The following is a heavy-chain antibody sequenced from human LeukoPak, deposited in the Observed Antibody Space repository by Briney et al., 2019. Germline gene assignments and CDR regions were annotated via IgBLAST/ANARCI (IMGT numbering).Heavy chain of an antibody. Sequence: ASVKVSCKASGYTFTSYQMHWERQAPGQGLEWMGIINPSGGSTIYAQKFQGTVTMTRDTSTSTVSMELSSLRYEDTAIYYCATRVSFSFDYWGQGTLVTVSS. CDR3: ATRVSFSFDY. CDR1: GYTFTSYQ. V-gene: IGHV1-46*01. D-gene: IGHD6-6*01. CDR2: INPSGGST. J-gene: IGHJ4*02.